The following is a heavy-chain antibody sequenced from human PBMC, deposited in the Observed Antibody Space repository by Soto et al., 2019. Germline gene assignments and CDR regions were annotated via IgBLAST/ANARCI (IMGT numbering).Heavy chain of an antibody. D-gene: IGHD2-15*01. CDR1: GVTFGSRA. CDR3: AKDRRVVVVAAQPNWFDP. V-gene: IGHV3-23*01. CDR2: ITDTGGDA. Sequence: EVQLLESGGDLVQPGGSLRLSCVASGVTFGSRAMSWVRQAPGEGLEWVSTITDTGGDAKYADSVRGRFTISRDNSKNTLYLQMNSLRAEDTAVYYCAKDRRVVVVAAQPNWFDPWGQGTLVTVSS. J-gene: IGHJ5*02.